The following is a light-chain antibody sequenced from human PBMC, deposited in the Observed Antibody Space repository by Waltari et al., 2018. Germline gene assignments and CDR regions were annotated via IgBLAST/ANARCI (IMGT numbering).Light chain of an antibody. CDR1: SSDVGSFNS. J-gene: IGLJ3*02. CDR2: DVS. Sequence: QSALTQPPSASGSPGQSATISCPATSSDVGSFNSVSWYQQHPANAPKLMIYDVSKRPSGVPDRFSGSKSGNTASLTVSGLQPEDEADYYCTSYAGSNNFVFGGGTKLTVL. V-gene: IGLV2-8*01. CDR3: TSYAGSNNFV.